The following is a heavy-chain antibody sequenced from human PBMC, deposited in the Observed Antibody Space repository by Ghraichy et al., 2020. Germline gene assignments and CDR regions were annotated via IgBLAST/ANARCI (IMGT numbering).Heavy chain of an antibody. J-gene: IGHJ4*02. V-gene: IGHV3-66*01. CDR2: IYSGGST. CDR3: ARAHKQWLGPFDY. Sequence: GGSLRLSCAASGFTVSSNYMSWVRQAPGKGLEWVSVIYSGGSTYYADSVKGRFTISRDNSKNTLYLQMNSLRAEDTAVYYCARAHKQWLGPFDYWGQGTLVTVSS. CDR1: GFTVSSNY. D-gene: IGHD6-19*01.